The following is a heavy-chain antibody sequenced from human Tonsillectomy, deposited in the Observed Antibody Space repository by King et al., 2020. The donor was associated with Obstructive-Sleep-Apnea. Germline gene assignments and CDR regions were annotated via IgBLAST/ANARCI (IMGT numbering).Heavy chain of an antibody. CDR2: LWYDGSNK. Sequence: HVQLVQSGGGVVQPGRSLRLSCAAAGFTFSSYGRHWVRQAPGKGLEWVAVLWYDGSNKYYADSVKGRFTISRDNSKNTLYLQMNSLRAEDTAVYYCARLGYGARPGAFDIWGQGKMVTVSS. CDR1: GFTFSSYG. V-gene: IGHV3-33*01. CDR3: ARLGYGARPGAFDI. D-gene: IGHD4/OR15-4a*01. J-gene: IGHJ3*02.